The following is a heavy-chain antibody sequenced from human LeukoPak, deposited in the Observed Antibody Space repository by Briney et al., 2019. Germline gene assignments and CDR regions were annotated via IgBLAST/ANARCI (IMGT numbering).Heavy chain of an antibody. Sequence: GGSLRLSCVASGFTFSSYSMNWVRQAPGKGLEWVSYISSSISTMYYADSVKGRFTISRDNAKNSLYLQMNSLRAEDTAVYYCARDLEFYDRSGYPNWFDPWGQGTLVTVSS. CDR2: ISSSISTM. V-gene: IGHV3-48*01. CDR1: GFTFSSYS. J-gene: IGHJ5*02. D-gene: IGHD3-22*01. CDR3: ARDLEFYDRSGYPNWFDP.